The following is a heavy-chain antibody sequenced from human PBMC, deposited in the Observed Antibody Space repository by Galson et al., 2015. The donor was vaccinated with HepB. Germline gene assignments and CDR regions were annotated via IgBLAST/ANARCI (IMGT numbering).Heavy chain of an antibody. CDR3: ARRRSSGSYYPLDF. CDR1: EDTFSNSA. CDR2: IIPVLDVT. D-gene: IGHD3-10*01. J-gene: IGHJ4*02. Sequence: SVKVSCKASEDTFSNSAINWVRQAPGQGPEWMAEIIPVLDVTKHAQKFQGRVTVTADNSTNTAYMELSSLRSDDTAIYYCARRRSSGSYYPLDFWGQGTLVTVSS. V-gene: IGHV1-69*10.